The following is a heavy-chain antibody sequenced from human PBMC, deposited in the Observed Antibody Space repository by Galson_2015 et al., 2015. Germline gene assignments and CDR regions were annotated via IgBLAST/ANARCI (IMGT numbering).Heavy chain of an antibody. CDR3: ARREGYYYDSSGYWFDP. CDR2: ISSSSSYT. V-gene: IGHV3-11*06. J-gene: IGHJ5*02. D-gene: IGHD3-22*01. Sequence: LEWVSYISSSSSYTNYADSVKGRFTISRDNSKNTLYLQMNSLRAEDTAVYYCARREGYYYDSSGYWFDPWGQGTLVTVSS.